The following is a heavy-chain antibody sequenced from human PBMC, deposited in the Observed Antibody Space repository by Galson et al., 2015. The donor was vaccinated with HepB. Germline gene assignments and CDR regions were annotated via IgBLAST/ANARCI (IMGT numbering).Heavy chain of an antibody. Sequence: SLRLSCAASGLTFSNLWMSWVRQAPGKGLEWVANINPDGSVTSYVDSVKGRFTISRDNAKDSLFLQMNSLRAEDTAVYYSAKGVLWGQGTLVTVSS. CDR3: AKGVL. D-gene: IGHD2/OR15-2a*01. CDR1: GLTFSNLW. V-gene: IGHV3-7*03. CDR2: INPDGSVT. J-gene: IGHJ4*02.